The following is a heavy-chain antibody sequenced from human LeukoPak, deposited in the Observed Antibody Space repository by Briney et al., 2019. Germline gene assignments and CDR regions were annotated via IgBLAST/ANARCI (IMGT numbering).Heavy chain of an antibody. CDR1: GYSISSGYY. CDR3: ARCGSGSYYTYYYYGMDV. Sequence: SETLSLTCAVSGYSISSGYYWGWIRQPPGKGLEWIGSIYHSGSTYYNPSLKSRVTISLDTSKNQFSLKLSSVTAADTAVYYCARCGSGSYYTYYYYGMDVWGKGTTVTVSS. D-gene: IGHD3-10*01. V-gene: IGHV4-38-2*01. J-gene: IGHJ6*04. CDR2: IYHSGST.